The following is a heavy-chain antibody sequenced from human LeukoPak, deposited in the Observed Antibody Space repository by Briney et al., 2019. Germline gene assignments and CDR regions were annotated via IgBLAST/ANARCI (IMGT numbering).Heavy chain of an antibody. CDR2: ISYDGSR. Sequence: GGSLRLSCAASGFTFSSYGMHWVRQAPGKGLEWVAVISYDGSRYYADSVKGRFTISRDNSKNTLYLQMNSLRADDTAVYYCAGVDAAMPDAFDIWGQGTTVTVSS. CDR1: GFTFSSYG. D-gene: IGHD5-18*01. CDR3: AGVDAAMPDAFDI. J-gene: IGHJ3*02. V-gene: IGHV3-30*03.